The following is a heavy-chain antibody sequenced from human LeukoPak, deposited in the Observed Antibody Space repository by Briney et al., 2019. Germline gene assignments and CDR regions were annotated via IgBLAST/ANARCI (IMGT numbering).Heavy chain of an antibody. CDR3: ARGAYSSGWLFDY. V-gene: IGHV3-66*01. J-gene: IGHJ4*02. CDR1: GFTVSSNY. D-gene: IGHD6-19*01. CDR2: LYSGGNT. Sequence: GGSLRLSCAASGFTVSSNYMTWVRQTPGKGLEWVSLLYSGGNTYYAGSVKDRFIISRDNSKNTLYLQMNTLRDEDTAVYYCARGAYSSGWLFDYWGQRTQVTVSS.